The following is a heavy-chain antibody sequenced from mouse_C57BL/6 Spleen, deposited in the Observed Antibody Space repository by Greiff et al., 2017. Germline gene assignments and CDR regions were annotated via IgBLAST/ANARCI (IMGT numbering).Heavy chain of an antibody. V-gene: IGHV5-17*01. J-gene: IGHJ4*01. CDR2: ISSGRSTI. Sequence: EVMLVESGGGLVKPRGSLKLSCAASGFTFSDYGMHCVRQAPEKGLDWVAYISSGRSTIYYADTVKGRFTISRDNAKPTLYLQMPSLRSADTAMYYCAREGLDYSAMDEGGQGTSVTVSS. CDR1: GFTFSDYG. CDR3: AREGLDYSAMDE.